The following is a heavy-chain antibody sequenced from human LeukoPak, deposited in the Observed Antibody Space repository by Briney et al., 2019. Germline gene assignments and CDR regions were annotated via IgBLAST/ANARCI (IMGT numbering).Heavy chain of an antibody. CDR3: AKDAWYYESSGLGAFDV. D-gene: IGHD3-22*01. J-gene: IGHJ3*01. V-gene: IGHV3-23*01. CDR1: GFTFSSYA. Sequence: SGGSLRLSCAASGFTFSSYAMSWVRQAPGKGMEWVSTISASGGSTYYADSVKGRFTISRDNSKNTLYLQMDSLRADDTAVYYCAKDAWYYESSGLGAFDVWGQGTMVTVSS. CDR2: ISASGGST.